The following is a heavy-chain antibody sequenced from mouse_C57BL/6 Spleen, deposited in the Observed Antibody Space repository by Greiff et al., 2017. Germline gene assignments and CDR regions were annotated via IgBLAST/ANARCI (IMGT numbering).Heavy chain of an antibody. CDR1: GYTFTDYY. CDR3: ARGDYGNYQDYYAMDY. Sequence: VQLQQSGPELVKPGASVKISCKASGYTFTDYYMNWVKQSHGKSLEWIGDINPNNGGTSYNQKFKGKATLTVDKSSSTAYMELRSLTSEDSAVYYCARGDYGNYQDYYAMDYWGQGTSVTVSS. V-gene: IGHV1-26*01. CDR2: INPNNGGT. D-gene: IGHD2-1*01. J-gene: IGHJ4*01.